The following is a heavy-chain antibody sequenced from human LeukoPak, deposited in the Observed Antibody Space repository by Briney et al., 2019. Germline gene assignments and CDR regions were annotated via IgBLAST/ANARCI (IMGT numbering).Heavy chain of an antibody. CDR3: ARDLGWFGELLSPNFGY. CDR1: GFTISSYA. J-gene: IGHJ4*02. Sequence: GGSLRLSCAASGFTISSYAMHWVRQTPGKGLEYVSAISSNGGSTYYANSVKGRFTISRDNSKNTLYLQMGSLRAEDMAVYYCARDLGWFGELLSPNFGYWGQGTLVTVSS. V-gene: IGHV3-64*01. CDR2: ISSNGGST. D-gene: IGHD3-10*01.